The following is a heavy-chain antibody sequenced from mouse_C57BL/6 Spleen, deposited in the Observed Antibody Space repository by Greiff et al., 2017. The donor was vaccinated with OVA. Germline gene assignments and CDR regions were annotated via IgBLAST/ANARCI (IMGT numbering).Heavy chain of an antibody. Sequence: EVKLVESGGGLVKPGGSLKLSCAASGFTFSDYGMHWVRQAPEKGLEWVAYISSGSSTIYYADTVKGRFTISRDNAKNTLFLQMTSLRSEDTAMYYCARNGYYSWFAYWGQGTLVTVSA. CDR2: ISSGSSTI. CDR1: GFTFSDYG. D-gene: IGHD2-3*01. CDR3: ARNGYYSWFAY. J-gene: IGHJ3*01. V-gene: IGHV5-17*01.